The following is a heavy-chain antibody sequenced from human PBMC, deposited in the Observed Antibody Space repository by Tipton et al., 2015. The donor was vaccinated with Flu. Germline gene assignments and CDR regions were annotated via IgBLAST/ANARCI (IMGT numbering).Heavy chain of an antibody. V-gene: IGHV1-2*02. CDR2: INPNSGGT. J-gene: IGHJ4*02. CDR1: GYTFIGYY. D-gene: IGHD6-19*01. Sequence: QLVQSGAEVKKPGASVKVSCKASGYTFIGYYMHWVRQAPGQGLEWMGWINPNSGGTNYAQKFQGRVTMTRDTSISTAYMELSRLRSDDTAVYYCARDYSSGWEGFDYWGQGTLVTVSS. CDR3: ARDYSSGWEGFDY.